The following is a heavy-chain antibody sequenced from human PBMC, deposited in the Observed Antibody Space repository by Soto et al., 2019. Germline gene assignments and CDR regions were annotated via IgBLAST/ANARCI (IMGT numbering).Heavy chain of an antibody. D-gene: IGHD1-7*01. J-gene: IGHJ3*01. Sequence: GGSLRLSCAASGFDVSNTYMSWVRQAPGKGLDWVSIIYSGGATYYADSVKGRFTISRDNSKNTLYLQMNSLRAEDTALYYCARVSKGTIYSPHAFDVWGQGTMVTV. V-gene: IGHV3-53*01. CDR3: ARVSKGTIYSPHAFDV. CDR1: GFDVSNTY. CDR2: IYSGGAT.